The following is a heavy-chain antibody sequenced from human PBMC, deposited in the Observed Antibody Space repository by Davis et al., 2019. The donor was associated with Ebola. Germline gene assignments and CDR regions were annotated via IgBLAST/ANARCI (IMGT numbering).Heavy chain of an antibody. Sequence: ASVKVSCKASGGTFSSYAISWVRQAPGQGLEWMGWISAYNGNTNYAQKLQGRVTMTTDTSTSTAYMELRSLRSDDTAVYYCARDHHYDYVWGSYRYTGEWYFDYWGQGTLVTVSS. D-gene: IGHD3-16*02. V-gene: IGHV1-18*01. CDR2: ISAYNGNT. CDR3: ARDHHYDYVWGSYRYTGEWYFDY. J-gene: IGHJ4*02. CDR1: GGTFSSYA.